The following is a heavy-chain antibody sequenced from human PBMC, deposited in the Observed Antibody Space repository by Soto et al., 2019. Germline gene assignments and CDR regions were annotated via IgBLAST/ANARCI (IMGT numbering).Heavy chain of an antibody. Sequence: PSETLSLTCAVSGYSISSGYYWGWIRQPPGKGLEWIGSIYHSGSTYYNPSLKSRVTISVDTSKNQFSLKLSSVTAADTAVYYCARDRGSRVLDYWGQGTLVTVCS. V-gene: IGHV4-38-2*02. CDR2: IYHSGST. CDR3: ARDRGSRVLDY. CDR1: GYSISSGYY. J-gene: IGHJ4*02.